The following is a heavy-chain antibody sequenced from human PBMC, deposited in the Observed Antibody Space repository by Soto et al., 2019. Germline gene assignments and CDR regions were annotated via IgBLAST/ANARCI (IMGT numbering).Heavy chain of an antibody. CDR2: IYYSGST. D-gene: IGHD6-13*01. V-gene: IGHV4-59*01. J-gene: IGHJ5*02. Sequence: ASETLSLTCTVSGGSLSSYYWSLIRPPPGKGLEWIGYIYYSGSTNYNPSLKSRVTISVDTSKNQFSLKLSSVTAADTAVYYCARDPGIAAAGGWFDPWGQGTLVTVSS. CDR1: GGSLSSYY. CDR3: ARDPGIAAAGGWFDP.